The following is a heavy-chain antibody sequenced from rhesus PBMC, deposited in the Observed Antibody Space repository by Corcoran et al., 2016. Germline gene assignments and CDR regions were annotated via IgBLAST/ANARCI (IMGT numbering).Heavy chain of an antibody. CDR2: IIPLVGLT. CDR1: GFTFGSYA. V-gene: IGHV1-198*02. CDR3: AGTGHSGSDDWYFDL. D-gene: IGHD6-25*01. J-gene: IGHJ2*01. Sequence: QVQLVQSGAEVKKPGASVKVSCKASGFTFGSYAISWVRQAPGQGLEWMGVIIPLVGLTNYAETFQGGVTITADTSTSTAYLELSSLRSEDTAVYYCAGTGHSGSDDWYFDLWGPGTPITISS.